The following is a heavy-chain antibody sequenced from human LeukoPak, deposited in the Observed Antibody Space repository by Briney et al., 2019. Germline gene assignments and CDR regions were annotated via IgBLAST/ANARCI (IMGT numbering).Heavy chain of an antibody. CDR2: ISSSSSYI. D-gene: IGHD2-2*01. CDR1: GFTFTKYW. V-gene: IGHV3-21*01. Sequence: PGGSLRLSCAASGFTFTKYWMSWVRQAPGKGLEWVSSISSSSSYIYYADSVKGRFTISRDNAKNSLYLQMNSLRAEDTAVYYCARDSLSEDIVVVPAAHYWGQGTLVTVSS. CDR3: ARDSLSEDIVVVPAAHY. J-gene: IGHJ4*02.